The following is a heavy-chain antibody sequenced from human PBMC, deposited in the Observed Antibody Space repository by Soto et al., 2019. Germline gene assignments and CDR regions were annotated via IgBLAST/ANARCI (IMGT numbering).Heavy chain of an antibody. Sequence: PSETLSLTCTVSGFSIISYYWSWIRQPPGKGLEWIGYIYYSGSTNYNPSLKSRVTISVDTSKTQFSLKLSSVTAADTAVYYCARAYVGGYMDVWGKGTPVTVSS. J-gene: IGHJ6*03. D-gene: IGHD3-10*01. CDR1: GFSIISYY. V-gene: IGHV4-59*01. CDR2: IYYSGST. CDR3: ARAYVGGYMDV.